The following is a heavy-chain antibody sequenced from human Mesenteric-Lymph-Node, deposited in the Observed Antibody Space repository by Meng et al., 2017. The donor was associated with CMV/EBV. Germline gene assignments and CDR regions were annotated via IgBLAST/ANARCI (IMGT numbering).Heavy chain of an antibody. CDR3: ARGYGYSNYGGCDY. J-gene: IGHJ4*02. CDR1: GFTFSTYW. CDR2: INHSGST. D-gene: IGHD4-11*01. V-gene: IGHV4-34*01. Sequence: GSLRLSCAASGFTFSTYWMTWIRQPPGKGLEWIGEINHSGSTNYNPSLKSRVTISVDTSKNQFSLKLSSVTAADTAVYYCARGYGYSNYGGCDYWGQGTLVTVSS.